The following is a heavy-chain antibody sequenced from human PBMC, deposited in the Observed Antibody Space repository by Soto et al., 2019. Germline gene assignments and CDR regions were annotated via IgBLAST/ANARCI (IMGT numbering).Heavy chain of an antibody. CDR2: INPSGGST. D-gene: IGHD3-3*01. CDR3: ARDPNSYDFWTLNGVWLGMDV. V-gene: IGHV1-46*01. Sequence: QVQLVQSGAEVKKPGASVKFSCKASGYTFTNYYMHWVRQTPGQGLEWMGIINPSGGSTRYAQKFQGRITMTRDTSTNTVYMELRSLRSVDTAVYYCARDPNSYDFWTLNGVWLGMDVWGQGTTFTVSS. J-gene: IGHJ6*02. CDR1: GYTFTNYY.